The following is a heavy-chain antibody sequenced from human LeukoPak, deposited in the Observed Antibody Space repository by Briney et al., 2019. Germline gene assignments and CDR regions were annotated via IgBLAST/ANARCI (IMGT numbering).Heavy chain of an antibody. CDR1: GFTVSNNH. D-gene: IGHD4-23*01. V-gene: IGHV3-53*01. J-gene: IGHJ3*02. Sequence: GGSLRLSCAASGFTVSNNHMSWVRQAPGKGLNWVSIIYSGGTTYYADSVKGRFTISRDNSKNTLCLQMNSLRAEDTAVYYCARDADYGGSPDAFDIWGRGTIVTVSS. CDR3: ARDADYGGSPDAFDI. CDR2: IYSGGTT.